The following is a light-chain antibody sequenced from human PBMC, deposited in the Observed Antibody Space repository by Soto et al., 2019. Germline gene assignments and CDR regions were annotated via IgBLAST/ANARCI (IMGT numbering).Light chain of an antibody. CDR2: GAS. V-gene: IGKV3-15*01. CDR1: QSVSNN. CDR3: QQYNNWPLT. Sequence: EIVITQSPATLSVSPGERATLSCRASQSVSNNLAWYQQKPGQAPRLLIYGASTRATGVPARFSGSGSGTDFTLTMSSLLSEDFAVYYCQQYNNWPLTFGQGTRLEI. J-gene: IGKJ5*01.